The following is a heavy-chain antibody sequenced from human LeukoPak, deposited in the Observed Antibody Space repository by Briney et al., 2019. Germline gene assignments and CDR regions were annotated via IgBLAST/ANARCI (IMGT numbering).Heavy chain of an antibody. CDR3: ARDRSDQPLSEYYFDY. J-gene: IGHJ4*02. Sequence: ASVKVSCKASGYTFTRYDMHWVRQAPGQGLEWMGIINPSGGSINYAQKFQGRVTMTRGTSISTAYMELSRLRSDDTAVYYCARDRSDQPLSEYYFDYWGQGTLVTVSS. CDR1: GYTFTRYD. D-gene: IGHD2-2*01. V-gene: IGHV1-46*01. CDR2: INPSGGSI.